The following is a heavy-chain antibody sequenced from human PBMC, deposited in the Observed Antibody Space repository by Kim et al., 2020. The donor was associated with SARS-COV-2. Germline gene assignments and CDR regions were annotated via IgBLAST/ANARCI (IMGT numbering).Heavy chain of an antibody. CDR3: ARGPIMITFGGVIPLDY. V-gene: IGHV4-34*01. Sequence: SETLSLTCAVYGGSFSGYYWSWIRQPPGKGLEWIGEINHSGSTNYNPSLKSRVTISVDTSKNQFSLKLSSVTAADKAVYYCARGPIMITFGGVIPLDYWGQGTLVTVSS. D-gene: IGHD3-16*02. J-gene: IGHJ4*02. CDR1: GGSFSGYY. CDR2: INHSGST.